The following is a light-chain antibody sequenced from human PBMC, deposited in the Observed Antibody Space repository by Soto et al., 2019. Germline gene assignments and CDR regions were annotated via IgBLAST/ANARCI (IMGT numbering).Light chain of an antibody. CDR2: EVS. CDR3: SSYSSSSTRV. CDR1: SSDVGAYDF. V-gene: IGLV2-14*03. J-gene: IGLJ1*01. Sequence: QSVLTQPASVSGSPGQSITISCTGTSSDVGAYDFVSWYQQHPDKAPKLMIYEVSNRPSGVSNRFSGSKSVNTATLTISGRQDEDEADYYCSSYSSSSTRVFGTGTKVTVL.